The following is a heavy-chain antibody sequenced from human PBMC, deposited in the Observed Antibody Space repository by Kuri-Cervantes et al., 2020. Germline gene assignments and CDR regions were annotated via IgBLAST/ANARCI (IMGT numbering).Heavy chain of an antibody. J-gene: IGHJ4*02. CDR3: ARVLSPRSVRGVINHFDY. V-gene: IGHV1-18*01. Sequence: ASVKVSCKASGYTFTSYGISWVRQAPGQGLEWMGWISAYNGDTNYAQKLQGRVTMTTDTSTSTAYMELRSLRSDDTAVYYCARVLSPRSVRGVINHFDYWGQGTLVTVSS. CDR1: GYTFTSYG. D-gene: IGHD3-10*01. CDR2: ISAYNGDT.